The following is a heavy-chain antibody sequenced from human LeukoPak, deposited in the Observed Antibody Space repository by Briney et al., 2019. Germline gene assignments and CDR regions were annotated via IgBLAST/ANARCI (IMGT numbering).Heavy chain of an antibody. Sequence: GGSLKLSCAASVFTFSGSAMHWVRQASGQGLEWVGRISSKANSYATAYAASVKGRFTISRDDSKNTAYLQMNSLKTEDTAVYYCTRRGELYYYGSGSPDYYYYGMDVWGQGTTVTVSS. CDR2: ISSKANSYAT. D-gene: IGHD3-10*01. V-gene: IGHV3-73*01. CDR3: TRRGELYYYGSGSPDYYYYGMDV. CDR1: VFTFSGSA. J-gene: IGHJ6*02.